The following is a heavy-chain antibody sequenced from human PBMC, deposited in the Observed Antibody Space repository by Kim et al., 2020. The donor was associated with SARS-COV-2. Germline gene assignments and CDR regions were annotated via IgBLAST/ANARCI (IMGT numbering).Heavy chain of an antibody. D-gene: IGHD3-3*01. J-gene: IGHJ4*02. V-gene: IGHV3-49*04. CDR2: IRSKAYGGTT. CDR1: GFTFGDYA. Sequence: GGSLRLSCTASGFTFGDYAMSWVRQAPGKGLEWVGFIRSKAYGGTTEYAASVKGRFTISRDDSKSIAYLQMNSLKTEDTAVYYCTRDPDTIFGVVPYEFDYWGQGTLVTVSS. CDR3: TRDPDTIFGVVPYEFDY.